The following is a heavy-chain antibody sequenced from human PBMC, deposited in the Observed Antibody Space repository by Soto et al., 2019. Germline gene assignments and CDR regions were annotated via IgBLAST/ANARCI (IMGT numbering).Heavy chain of an antibody. CDR3: ARDTGLAPTVWGF. V-gene: IGHV4-31*03. J-gene: IGHJ4*03. D-gene: IGHD7-27*01. Sequence: QVQLQESGPGLVKPSQTLSLTCSVSGDSIRGGGHYWNWIRQIPGKGLEWIGYVSHSGSTHYNPSLSGRLTISIHTSKNQFSLSLISVAAADTALYFCARDTGLAPTVWGFWGHGTQVNVSS. CDR1: GDSIRGGGHY. CDR2: VSHSGST.